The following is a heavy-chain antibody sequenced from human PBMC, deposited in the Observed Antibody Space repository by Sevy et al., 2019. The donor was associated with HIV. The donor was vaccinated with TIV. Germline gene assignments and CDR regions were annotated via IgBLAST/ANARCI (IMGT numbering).Heavy chain of an antibody. CDR2: IFSDGNI. J-gene: IGHJ6*02. Sequence: GGSLRLSCAASGFTVGSNFMSWVRQAPGKGLEWISVIFSDGNIFYADSLKGRFTISRVNSKNTVYLQMNSLRTEDTAVYYCARGLILELSWLGMDVWGQGTTVTVSS. CDR3: ARGLILELSWLGMDV. V-gene: IGHV3-53*01. CDR1: GFTVGSNF. D-gene: IGHD3-3*01.